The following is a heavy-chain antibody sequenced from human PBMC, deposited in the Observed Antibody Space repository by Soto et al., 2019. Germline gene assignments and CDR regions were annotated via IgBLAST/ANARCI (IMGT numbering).Heavy chain of an antibody. CDR3: ARHGRSHLVGATLFDY. Sequence: SETLSLTCTVSGGSISSYYWSWIRQPPGKGLEWIGYIYYSGSTNYNPSLKSRVTISVDTSKNQFSLKLSSVTAADTAVYYCARHGRSHLVGATLFDYWGQGALVTVSS. D-gene: IGHD1-26*01. V-gene: IGHV4-59*08. CDR1: GGSISSYY. J-gene: IGHJ4*02. CDR2: IYYSGST.